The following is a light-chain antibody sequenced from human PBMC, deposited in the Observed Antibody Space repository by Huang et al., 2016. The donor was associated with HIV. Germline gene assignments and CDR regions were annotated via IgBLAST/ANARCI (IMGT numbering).Light chain of an antibody. CDR1: QSLVFSSDNKNY. J-gene: IGKJ1*01. V-gene: IGKV4-1*01. CDR3: QQYYTTPRT. CDR2: WAS. Sequence: DTVMTQSPDSLAVSLGERATINCKSSQSLVFSSDNKNYLAWYQQKPRQPPKLLIYWASTRESRVPDRFSGSGSGTDFTLTISNLQAEDVAVYYCQQYYTTPRTFGQGTKVEVK.